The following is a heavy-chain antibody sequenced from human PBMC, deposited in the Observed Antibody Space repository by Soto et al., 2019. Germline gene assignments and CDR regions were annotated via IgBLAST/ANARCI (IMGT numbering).Heavy chain of an antibody. CDR3: ARMGSGYQLLSRRAFDI. D-gene: IGHD2-2*01. J-gene: IGHJ3*02. CDR1: GFTVSSNY. Sequence: GGSLRLSCAASGFTVSSNYMSWVRQAPGKGLEWVSVIYSGGSTYYADSVKGRFTISRDNSKNTLYLQMNSLRAEDTAVYYCARMGSGYQLLSRRAFDIWGQGTMVTVSS. CDR2: IYSGGST. V-gene: IGHV3-53*01.